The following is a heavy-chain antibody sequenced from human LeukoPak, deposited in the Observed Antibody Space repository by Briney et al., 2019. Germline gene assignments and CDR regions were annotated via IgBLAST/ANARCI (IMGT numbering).Heavy chain of an antibody. D-gene: IGHD3-16*01. CDR3: AGEWLHYYYYGMDV. CDR1: GFTFRSYW. J-gene: IGHJ6*02. Sequence: GGSLRLSCAPSGFTFRSYWMHWVRQAPGKGLVWVSRINSDGSSTSYADSVKGRFTISRDNAKNTLYLQMNSLRAEDTAVYYCAGEWLHYYYYGMDVWGQGTTVTVSS. CDR2: INSDGSST. V-gene: IGHV3-74*01.